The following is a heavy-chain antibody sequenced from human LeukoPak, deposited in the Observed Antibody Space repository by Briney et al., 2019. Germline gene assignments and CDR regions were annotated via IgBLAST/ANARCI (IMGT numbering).Heavy chain of an antibody. V-gene: IGHV4-39*07. CDR3: ARAFGTVTTFGLLAFDI. J-gene: IGHJ3*02. D-gene: IGHD4-17*01. CDR2: IYYSGST. CDR1: GGSISSSSYY. Sequence: PSETLSLTCTVSGGSISSSSYYWGWIRQPPGKGLEWIGSIYYSGSTYYNPSLKSRVTISVDTSKNQFSLKLSSVTAADTAVYYCARAFGTVTTFGLLAFDIWGQGTMVTVSS.